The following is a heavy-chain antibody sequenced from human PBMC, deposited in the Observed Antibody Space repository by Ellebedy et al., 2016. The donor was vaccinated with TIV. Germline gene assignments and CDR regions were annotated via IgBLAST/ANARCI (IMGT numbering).Heavy chain of an antibody. V-gene: IGHV3-9*01. CDR1: GFTFDDYA. J-gene: IGHJ4*02. D-gene: IGHD6-13*01. CDR3: AKDRSRRAAAGMTPFDY. CDR2: ISWNSDNI. Sequence: GGSLRLSXAASGFTFDDYAMHWVRQAPGQGLEWVSSISWNSDNIGYADSVKGRFTISRDNAKNSLYLQMNGLRAEDTALYYCAKDRSRRAAAGMTPFDYWGQGTLVTVSS.